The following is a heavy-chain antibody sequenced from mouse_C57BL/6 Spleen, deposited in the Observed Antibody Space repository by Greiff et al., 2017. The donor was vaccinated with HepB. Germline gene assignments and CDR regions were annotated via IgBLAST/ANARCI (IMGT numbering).Heavy chain of an antibody. CDR3: ARSTGKGY. CDR2: IDPSDSYT. J-gene: IGHJ2*01. D-gene: IGHD4-1*02. CDR1: GYTFTSYW. V-gene: IGHV1-50*01. Sequence: VQLQQPGAELVKPGASVKLSCKASGYTFTSYWMQWVKQRPGQGLEWIGEIDPSDSYTNYNQKFKGKATLTVDTSSSTAYMQLSSLTSEDSAVYYCARSTGKGYWGQGTTLTVSS.